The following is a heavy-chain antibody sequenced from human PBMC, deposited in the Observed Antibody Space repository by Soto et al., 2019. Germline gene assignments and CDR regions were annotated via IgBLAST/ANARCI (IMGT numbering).Heavy chain of an antibody. CDR2: LYDSGST. CDR1: GGSVSSGNYY. CDR3: ARNVKGLVWHYYYGMDV. D-gene: IGHD3-16*01. Sequence: SETLSLTCTVSGGSVSSGNYYWSWIRQPPGKGLEWIGYLYDSGSTDYNPSLKSRVTISVDTSKNQFSLKLSSVTAADTAVYYCARNVKGLVWHYYYGMDVWGQGTTVTVSS. V-gene: IGHV4-61*01. J-gene: IGHJ6*02.